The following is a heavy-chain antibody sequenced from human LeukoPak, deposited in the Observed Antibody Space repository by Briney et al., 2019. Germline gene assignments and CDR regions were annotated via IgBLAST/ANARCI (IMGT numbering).Heavy chain of an antibody. CDR1: GGSISSYY. CDR3: AIEYSGFDDAFDI. V-gene: IGHV4-59*01. Sequence: PSETLSLTCTVSGGSISSYYWSWIRQPPGKGLEWIGYIYYSGSTNYNPSLKSRVTISVDTSKNQFSLKLSSVTAADTAVYYCAIEYSGFDDAFDIWGQGTMVTVSS. J-gene: IGHJ3*02. CDR2: IYYSGST. D-gene: IGHD5-12*01.